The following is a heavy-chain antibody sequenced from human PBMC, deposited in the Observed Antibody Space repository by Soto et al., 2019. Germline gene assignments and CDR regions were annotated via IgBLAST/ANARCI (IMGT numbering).Heavy chain of an antibody. D-gene: IGHD2-15*01. CDR3: AKHVALRDIVVVVAATFDY. CDR2: ISGSGGST. Sequence: EVQLLESGGGLVQPGGSLRLSCAASGFTFSSYAMSWVRQAPGKGLEWVSAISGSGGSTYYADSVKGRFTISRDNSKNTLYLQMNSLRAEDTAVYYCAKHVALRDIVVVVAATFDYWGQGTLVTVSS. V-gene: IGHV3-23*01. CDR1: GFTFSSYA. J-gene: IGHJ4*02.